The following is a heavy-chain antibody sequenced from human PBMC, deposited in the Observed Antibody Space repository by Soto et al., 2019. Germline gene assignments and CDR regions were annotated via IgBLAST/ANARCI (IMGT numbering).Heavy chain of an antibody. D-gene: IGHD3-3*01. CDR2: IYTSGST. CDR3: ARGRGRITISGGFWFDP. Sequence: KTSETLSLTCTVSGGSISSYYWSWIRQPAGKGLEWIGRIYTSGSTNYNPSLKSRVTMSVDTSKNQFSLKLSSVTAADTAVYYCARGRGRITISGGFWFDPWGQGTLVTVSS. V-gene: IGHV4-4*07. J-gene: IGHJ5*02. CDR1: GGSISSYY.